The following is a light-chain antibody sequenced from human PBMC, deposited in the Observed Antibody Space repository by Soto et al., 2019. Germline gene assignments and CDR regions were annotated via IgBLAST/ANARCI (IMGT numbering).Light chain of an antibody. CDR2: QDS. CDR1: KLGDKY. J-gene: IGLJ1*01. V-gene: IGLV3-1*01. Sequence: SYDLAQPPSVSVSPGQTASITCSGDKLGDKYACWYQQKPGQSPVLVIYQDSKRPSGIPERFSGSNSGNTATLTISGTQAMDEADYYCQAWDSSTNYVFGTGTKVTVL. CDR3: QAWDSSTNYV.